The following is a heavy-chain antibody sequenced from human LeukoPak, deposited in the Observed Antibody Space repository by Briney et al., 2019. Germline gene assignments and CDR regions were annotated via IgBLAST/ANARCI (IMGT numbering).Heavy chain of an antibody. CDR3: ARRAPFWSGYYAEYYGMDV. V-gene: IGHV4-59*08. CDR1: GGSISSYY. Sequence: SETLSLTCTVSGGSISSYYWSWIRQPPGKGLEWIGYIYYSGSTNYNPSLKSRVTISVDTSKNQFSLKLSSVTAADTAVYYCARRAPFWSGYYAEYYGMDVWGQGTTVTVSS. CDR2: IYYSGST. D-gene: IGHD3-3*01. J-gene: IGHJ6*02.